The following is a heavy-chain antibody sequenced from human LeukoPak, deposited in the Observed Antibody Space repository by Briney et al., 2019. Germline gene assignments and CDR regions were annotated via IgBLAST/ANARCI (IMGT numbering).Heavy chain of an antibody. D-gene: IGHD3-22*01. CDR2: INPNSGGT. J-gene: IGHJ4*02. CDR3: AREWVAYYYDSSGYFDY. V-gene: IGHV1-2*02. CDR1: GYTFTGYY. Sequence: ASVKVSCKASGYTFTGYYMHWVLQAPGQGLEWMGWINPNSGGTNYAQKVQGRVTMTRDTSISTAYMELSRLRSDDTAVYYCAREWVAYYYDSSGYFDYWGQGTLVTVSS.